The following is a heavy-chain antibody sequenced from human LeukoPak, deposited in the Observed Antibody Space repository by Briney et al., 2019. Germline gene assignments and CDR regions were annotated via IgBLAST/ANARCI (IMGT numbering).Heavy chain of an antibody. V-gene: IGHV3-23*01. J-gene: IGHJ4*02. CDR3: AKPPYGNSDYYPFDS. Sequence: GGSLRLSCAASGFTLSSYAMTWVRQAPGGGLEWVSRVDGGGGTYYADSVKGRFTISRDNSKNTLYLQVNSLRAEDTAVYYCAKPPYGNSDYYPFDSWGQGTLVSVSS. CDR2: VDGGGGT. CDR1: GFTLSSYA. D-gene: IGHD3-22*01.